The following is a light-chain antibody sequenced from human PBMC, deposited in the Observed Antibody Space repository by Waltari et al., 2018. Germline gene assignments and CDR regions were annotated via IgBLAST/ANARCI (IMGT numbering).Light chain of an antibody. V-gene: IGKV1-39*01. CDR1: LSSSRF. CDR2: GAT. J-gene: IGKJ1*01. Sequence: DIQMTQSPSTLSASVGDRVTITCRTSLSSSRFLNWYQQKPGKAPKLLIHGATSLQSGVPSRFSGSGSGTEFTLTITSLQREDLGTYYCQQSYSPPPTFGQGTKVE. CDR3: QQSYSPPPT.